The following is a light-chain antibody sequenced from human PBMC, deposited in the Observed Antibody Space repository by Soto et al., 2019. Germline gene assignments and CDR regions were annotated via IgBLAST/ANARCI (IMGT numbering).Light chain of an antibody. CDR2: EVN. CDR1: SSDIGGYNF. Sequence: QSALTQPASVSGSPGQSITISCTGTSSDIGGYNFVSWYQHHPGKAPKLMIYEVNNRPSGVSSRFSGSESGNTASLTISGLQTEDEADYYCSSFTTSSTLVVFGGGTKVTVL. J-gene: IGLJ2*01. CDR3: SSFTTSSTLVV. V-gene: IGLV2-14*01.